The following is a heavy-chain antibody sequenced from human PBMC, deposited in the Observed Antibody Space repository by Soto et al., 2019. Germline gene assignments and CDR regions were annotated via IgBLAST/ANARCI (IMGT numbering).Heavy chain of an antibody. CDR2: IDFTGSII. V-gene: IGHV3-48*02. D-gene: IGHD3-10*01. CDR1: GFMFNYYN. Sequence: EMQLVESGGDLVQPGGSLRLSCAASGFMFNYYNMSWVRQAPGKGLEWVSSIDFTGSIIYYPDSVKGRFTISRDNARKSLYLQMDSLRDEDTAVYYCARDPRGPRMDFDLWGRGTPVTVSS. CDR3: ARDPRGPRMDFDL. J-gene: IGHJ2*01.